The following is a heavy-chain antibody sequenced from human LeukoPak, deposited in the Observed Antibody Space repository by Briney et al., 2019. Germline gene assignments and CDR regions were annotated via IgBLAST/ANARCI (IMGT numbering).Heavy chain of an antibody. CDR3: ARGAGIGYYFDY. J-gene: IGHJ4*01. V-gene: IGHV1-46*01. CDR2: INPSGGST. D-gene: IGHD1-26*01. CDR1: GYTFTVYY. Sequence: ASVTVSCKASGYTFTVYYMHWVRQAPGQGLEWMGIINPSGGSTSYSQKFQGRVTMTRDTSTSTVYMELSSLRSEDTAVYYCARGAGIGYYFDYWGQGTLVTVSS.